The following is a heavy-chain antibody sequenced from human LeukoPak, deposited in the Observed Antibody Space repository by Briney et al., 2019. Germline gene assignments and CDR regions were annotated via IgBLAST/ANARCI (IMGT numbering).Heavy chain of an antibody. CDR3: ARDALYSSGGLVAYYYYMDV. D-gene: IGHD6-19*01. CDR2: INPNSGGT. V-gene: IGHV1-2*02. J-gene: IGHJ6*03. Sequence: GASVKVSCKASGYTFTGYYMHWVRQAPGQGLEWMGWINPNSGGTNYAQKFQGRVTMTRDTSISTAYMELSRLRSDDTAVYYCARDALYSSGGLVAYYYYMDVWGKGTTVTVSS. CDR1: GYTFTGYY.